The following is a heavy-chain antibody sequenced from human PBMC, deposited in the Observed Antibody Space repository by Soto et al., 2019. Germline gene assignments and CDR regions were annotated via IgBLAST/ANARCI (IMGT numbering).Heavy chain of an antibody. D-gene: IGHD4-17*01. CDR3: ARNRDFGDLRLFDS. CDR1: GFTFSRYA. V-gene: IGHV3-30-3*01. J-gene: IGHJ4*02. Sequence: QVQLVESGGGVVQPGRSLRLSCAASGFTFSRYAMDWVRQAPGKGLEWVAVISYDGTSEYYADSVRGRFTISRDNSMNTLYLQMNYLRVEDTALYYCARNRDFGDLRLFDSWGQGPLVTVSS. CDR2: ISYDGTSE.